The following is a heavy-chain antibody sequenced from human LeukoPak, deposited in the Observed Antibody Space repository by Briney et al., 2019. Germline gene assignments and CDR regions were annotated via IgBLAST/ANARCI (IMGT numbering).Heavy chain of an antibody. CDR2: IYYSGST. Sequence: SETLSLTCTVSGGSISSYYWSWIRQPPGKGLERIGYIYYSGSTNYNPSLKSRVTISVDTSKNQFSLKLSSVTAADTAVYYCARVFYDILSPGVGFDIWGQGTMVTVSS. D-gene: IGHD3-9*01. CDR3: ARVFYDILSPGVGFDI. CDR1: GGSISSYY. V-gene: IGHV4-59*01. J-gene: IGHJ3*02.